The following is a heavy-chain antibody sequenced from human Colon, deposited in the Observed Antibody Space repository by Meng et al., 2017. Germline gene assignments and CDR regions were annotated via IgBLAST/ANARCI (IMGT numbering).Heavy chain of an antibody. Sequence: GESLKISCAASGFSLSSNYITWVRQAPGKGLEWVSLTYSVGNTYYADPVKGRFTFSRDISKNTVCLQMNSLRGEDTAVYYCARMSGYASRPGLIDYWGEGTLVTVSS. CDR3: ARMSGYASRPGLIDY. J-gene: IGHJ4*02. V-gene: IGHV3-66*02. CDR2: TYSVGNT. D-gene: IGHD2-2*01. CDR1: GFSLSSNY.